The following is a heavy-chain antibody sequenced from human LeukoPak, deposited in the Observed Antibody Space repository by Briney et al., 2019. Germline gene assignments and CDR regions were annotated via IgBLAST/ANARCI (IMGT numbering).Heavy chain of an antibody. CDR2: IYSGGST. CDR3: ARAAGAAPDAFDI. V-gene: IGHV3-53*01. J-gene: IGHJ3*02. Sequence: PGGSLRLSCAASGFTVSSNYMSWVRQAPGKGLEWVSVIYSGGSTYYADSVKGRFTISRDNSKNTLYLQMNSLRAEDTAVYDCARAAGAAPDAFDIWGQGTMVTVSS. D-gene: IGHD3-10*01. CDR1: GFTVSSNY.